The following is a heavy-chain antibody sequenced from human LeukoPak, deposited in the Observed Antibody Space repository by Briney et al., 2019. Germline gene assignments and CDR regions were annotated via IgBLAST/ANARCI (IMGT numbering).Heavy chain of an antibody. CDR1: GFTFSSYS. J-gene: IGHJ3*02. CDR2: ISSGSSTI. V-gene: IGHV3-48*02. D-gene: IGHD2-21*02. Sequence: GGSLRLSCAASGFTFSSYSMNWVRQAPGKGLEWVSYISSGSSTIYYADSVKGRFTISRDNAKNSLCLQMNSLRDEDTAVYYCARENIVVVTAIRDAFDIWGQGAMVTVSS. CDR3: ARENIVVVTAIRDAFDI.